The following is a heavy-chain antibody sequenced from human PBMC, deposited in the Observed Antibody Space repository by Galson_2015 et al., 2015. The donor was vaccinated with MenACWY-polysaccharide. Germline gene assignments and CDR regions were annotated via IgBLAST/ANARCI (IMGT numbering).Heavy chain of an antibody. CDR2: INSDGSST. D-gene: IGHD6-6*01. CDR3: AKYSSSSHTVDH. CDR1: GFTFSSYW. V-gene: IGHV3-74*01. Sequence: SLRLSCAASGFTFSSYWMHWVRQAPGKGLVWVSRINSDGSSTSYADSVKGRFTNSRDNAKNTLYLQMNSLRAEDTAVYYCAKYSSSSHTVDHWGHGTLVTVSP. J-gene: IGHJ4*01.